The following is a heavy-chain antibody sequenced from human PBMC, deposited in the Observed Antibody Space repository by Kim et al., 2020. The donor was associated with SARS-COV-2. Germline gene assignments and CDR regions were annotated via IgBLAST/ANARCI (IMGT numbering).Heavy chain of an antibody. CDR3: AKDWGYCSSTSCHPYYYYGMDV. CDR2: ISYDGSNK. Sequence: GGSLRLSCAASGFTFSSYVMHWVRQAPGKGLEWVAVISYDGSNKYYADSVKGRFTISRDNSKNTLYLQMNSLRAEDTAVYYCAKDWGYCSSTSCHPYYYYGMDVWGQGTTVTVSS. CDR1: GFTFSSYV. V-gene: IGHV3-30*18. D-gene: IGHD2-2*01. J-gene: IGHJ6*02.